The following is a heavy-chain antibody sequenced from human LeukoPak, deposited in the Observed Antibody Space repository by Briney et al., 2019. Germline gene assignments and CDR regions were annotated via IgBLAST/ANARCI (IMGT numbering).Heavy chain of an antibody. V-gene: IGHV4-34*01. Sequence: SETLSLTCAVYGGSFSGYYWSWIRQPPGKGLEWIGEINHSGSTNYNPSLKSRVTISVDTSKNQFFLKLSSVTAADTAVYYCARESSGIAARRYNWFDPWGQGTLVTVSS. CDR2: INHSGST. J-gene: IGHJ5*02. CDR1: GGSFSGYY. D-gene: IGHD6-6*01. CDR3: ARESSGIAARRYNWFDP.